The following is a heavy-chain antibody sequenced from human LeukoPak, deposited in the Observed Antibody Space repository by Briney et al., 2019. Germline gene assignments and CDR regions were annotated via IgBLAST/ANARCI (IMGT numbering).Heavy chain of an antibody. CDR1: GYSFTSYW. Sequence: GESLKISCKGSGYSFTSYWIGWVRQMPGKGLEWMGIIYPGDSDTRYSPSFQGQVTISADKSISTAYLQWSSLKASDTAMYYCARGTYYYGSGSSLVWFDPWGQGTLVTVSS. D-gene: IGHD3-10*01. J-gene: IGHJ5*02. CDR3: ARGTYYYGSGSSLVWFDP. V-gene: IGHV5-51*01. CDR2: IYPGDSDT.